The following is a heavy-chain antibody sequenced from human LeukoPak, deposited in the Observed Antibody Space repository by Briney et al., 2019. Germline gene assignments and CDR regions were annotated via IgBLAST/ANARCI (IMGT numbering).Heavy chain of an antibody. Sequence: GLSLSLSSVASGFTFSTYVVASVRQAPGKGLEWVSAIRGSGGSTYYADSVKGRFTISRDNSKNTLYLQMNSLRAEDTVVYYCAKDGTLVRGVYHYYYYMDVWGKGTTVTISS. CDR3: AKDGTLVRGVYHYYYYMDV. CDR1: GFTFSTYV. V-gene: IGHV3-23*01. CDR2: IRGSGGST. J-gene: IGHJ6*03. D-gene: IGHD3-10*01.